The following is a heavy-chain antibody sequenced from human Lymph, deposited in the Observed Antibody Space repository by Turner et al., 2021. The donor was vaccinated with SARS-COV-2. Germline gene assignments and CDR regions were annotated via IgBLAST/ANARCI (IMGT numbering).Heavy chain of an antibody. CDR1: GFTFSTYA. Sequence: QLQLVESGGGVVQPGRSLSLSCASSGFTFSTYAIHWVRQAAGKGLEWVAVISYDGSNKYYADSVKGRFTISRDNSKNTLYLQMNSLRAEDTAVYYCARYGSGGYFYYGLDVWGQGTTVTVSS. J-gene: IGHJ6*02. CDR3: ARYGSGGYFYYGLDV. CDR2: ISYDGSNK. V-gene: IGHV3-30*04. D-gene: IGHD3-10*01.